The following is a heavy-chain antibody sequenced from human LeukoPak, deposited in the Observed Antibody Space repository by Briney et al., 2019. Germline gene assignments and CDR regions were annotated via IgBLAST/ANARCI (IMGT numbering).Heavy chain of an antibody. Sequence: GTSLRLSCAASGFTFTTYAMHWVRQAAGKGLEWVAEISFDGRNEEYVDSVKGRFNISRDNSKDMVYLQMNSLRAEDTAVYYCAKDRLVRGGHFDSWGQGILVTVSS. CDR3: AKDRLVRGGHFDS. J-gene: IGHJ4*02. D-gene: IGHD3-10*01. V-gene: IGHV3-30*18. CDR2: ISFDGRNE. CDR1: GFTFTTYA.